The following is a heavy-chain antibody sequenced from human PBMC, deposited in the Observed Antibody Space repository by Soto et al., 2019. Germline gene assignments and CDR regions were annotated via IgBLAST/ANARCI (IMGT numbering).Heavy chain of an antibody. CDR3: ASGTPGSSPFDY. J-gene: IGHJ4*01. Sequence: SAKVSCWATGHTLTIYCRHWGRQAPGQGLEWMGIINPSGGSTSYAQKFQGRVTMTRDTATRTVYMELSSLRSEDTAVYYCASGTPGSSPFDYCGHGTLV. CDR2: INPSGGST. D-gene: IGHD1-1*01. V-gene: IGHV1-46*01. CDR1: GHTLTIYC.